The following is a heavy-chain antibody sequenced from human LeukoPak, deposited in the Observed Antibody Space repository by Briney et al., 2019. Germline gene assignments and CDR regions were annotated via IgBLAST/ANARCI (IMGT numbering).Heavy chain of an antibody. CDR1: GGSISSYY. J-gene: IGHJ6*03. Sequence: PSETLSLTCTVSGGSISSYYWSWIRQPPGKGLEWIGYIYYSGSTNYNPSLKSRVTISVDTSKNQFSLKLSSVTAADTAVYYCARANTDYMDVWGKGTTVTISS. CDR2: IYYSGST. D-gene: IGHD2-2*02. CDR3: ARANTDYMDV. V-gene: IGHV4-59*01.